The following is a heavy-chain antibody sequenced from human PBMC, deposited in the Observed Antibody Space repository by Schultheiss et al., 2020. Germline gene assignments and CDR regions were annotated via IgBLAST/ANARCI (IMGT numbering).Heavy chain of an antibody. J-gene: IGHJ6*03. D-gene: IGHD1-26*01. CDR2: IIPILGVP. CDR3: ARDLKGGFYYYMDV. V-gene: IGHV1-69*04. CDR1: GGTFSSYA. Sequence: SVKVSCKASGGTFSSYAISWVRQAPGQGLEWMGRIIPILGVPNYAQKFQGRVTITADRSATTAYMELSSLRSEDTAVYYCARDLKGGFYYYMDVWGRGTTVTVSS.